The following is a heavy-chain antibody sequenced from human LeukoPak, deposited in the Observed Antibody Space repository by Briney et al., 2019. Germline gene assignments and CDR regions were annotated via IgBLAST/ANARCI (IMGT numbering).Heavy chain of an antibody. J-gene: IGHJ4*02. V-gene: IGHV3-30*02. Sequence: GGSLRLSCAASGFAFSGYGMHWVRQAPGKGLEWVTYIAYDGSDKFYADSVRGRFTISRDNSKNTLYVQMNSLRVEYSAMYYCVGIAVAGQFYWGQGTLVTVSS. CDR2: IAYDGSDK. CDR3: VGIAVAGQFY. D-gene: IGHD6-19*01. CDR1: GFAFSGYG.